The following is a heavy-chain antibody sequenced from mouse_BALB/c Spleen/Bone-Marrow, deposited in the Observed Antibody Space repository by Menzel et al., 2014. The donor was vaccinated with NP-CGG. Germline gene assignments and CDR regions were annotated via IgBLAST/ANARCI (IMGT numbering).Heavy chain of an antibody. CDR3: ARGGEFITSAFDY. D-gene: IGHD1-2*01. CDR1: GFTLTSSG. V-gene: IGHV2-9*02. Sequence: VQGVESGPGLVAPSQSLSITCTVSGFTLTSSGVHWVRQPPGKGLEWLGVIWAGGSTNYNSALMSRLSISKDNSKSXVFLKMNSLQTDDTAMYYCARGGEFITSAFDYWGQGTTLTVSS. J-gene: IGHJ2*01. CDR2: IWAGGST.